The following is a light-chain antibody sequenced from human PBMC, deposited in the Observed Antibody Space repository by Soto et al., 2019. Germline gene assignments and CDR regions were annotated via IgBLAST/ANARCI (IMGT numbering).Light chain of an antibody. J-gene: IGLJ1*01. Sequence: QSVLAQPASVSGSPGQSITISCTGTSSDVGGYNYVSWYQQHTGKAPKLMIYEVSNRPSGVSHRFSGSKSGNTASLTISGLQAEDEADYYCSSYSSSSTYFATGTKVTV. CDR1: SSDVGGYNY. V-gene: IGLV2-14*03. CDR2: EVS. CDR3: SSYSSSSTY.